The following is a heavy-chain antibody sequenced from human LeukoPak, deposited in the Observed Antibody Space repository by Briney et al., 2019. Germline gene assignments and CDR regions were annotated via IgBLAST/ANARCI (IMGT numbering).Heavy chain of an antibody. CDR2: FDPEDGET. Sequence: ASVKASCKVSGYTLTELSMHWVRQAPGKGLEWMGGFDPEDGETIYAQKFQGRVTMTEDTSTDTAYMELSSLRSEDTAVYYCASRSGYDSYYYGMDVWGQGTTVTVSS. CDR3: ASRSGYDSYYYGMDV. V-gene: IGHV1-24*01. J-gene: IGHJ6*02. CDR1: GYTLTELS. D-gene: IGHD5-12*01.